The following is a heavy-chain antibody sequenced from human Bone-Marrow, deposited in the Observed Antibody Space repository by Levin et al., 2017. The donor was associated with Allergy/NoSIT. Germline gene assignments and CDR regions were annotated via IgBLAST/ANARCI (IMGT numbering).Heavy chain of an antibody. D-gene: IGHD3-10*01. CDR2: IFHSGSS. CDR3: TRVHGSGSHRERSTYYLDF. V-gene: IGHV4-4*02. J-gene: IGHJ4*02. CDR1: GGSINSLNW. Sequence: PSETLSLSCAVSGGSINSLNWWSWVRQPPGKGLEWIGEIFHSGSSNYNPSLQSRVTISVDQSKNQFSLKLSSVTAADTAVYYCTRVHGSGSHRERSTYYLDFWGQGTLVTVSS.